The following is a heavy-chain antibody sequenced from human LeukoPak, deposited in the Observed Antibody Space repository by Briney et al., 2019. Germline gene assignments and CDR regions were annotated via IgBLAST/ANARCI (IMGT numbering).Heavy chain of an antibody. CDR2: IYHSGTT. Sequence: PSETLSLTCTVSGGSISSYYWSWIRQPPGKGLEWIGNIYHSGTTYYNPSLKSRVTISVDTSKNQFSLKLSSVTAADTAMYYCARGYGGNVDYWGQGTLVTVSS. CDR3: ARGYGGNVDY. V-gene: IGHV4-59*08. CDR1: GGSISSYY. J-gene: IGHJ4*02. D-gene: IGHD4-23*01.